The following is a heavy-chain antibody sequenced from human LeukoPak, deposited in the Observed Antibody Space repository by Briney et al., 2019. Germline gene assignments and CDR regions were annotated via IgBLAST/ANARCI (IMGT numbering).Heavy chain of an antibody. CDR1: GGTFSSYA. CDR3: ARARSSGWYRGEFDY. CDR2: IIPIFGTA. J-gene: IGHJ4*02. D-gene: IGHD6-19*01. Sequence: EASVKVSCKASGGTFSSYAISWVRQAPGQGLEWMGGIIPIFGTANYAQKFQGRVTITADESTSTAYMELSSLRSEDTAVYYCARARSSGWYRGEFDYWGQGTLVTVSS. V-gene: IGHV1-69*01.